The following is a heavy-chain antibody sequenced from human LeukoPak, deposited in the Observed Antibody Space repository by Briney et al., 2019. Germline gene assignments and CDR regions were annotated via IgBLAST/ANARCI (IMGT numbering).Heavy chain of an antibody. CDR2: ISWDGGTT. CDR3: AKDHQLRSLEWLPGFIDL. J-gene: IGHJ2*01. V-gene: IGHV3-43*01. D-gene: IGHD3-3*01. CDR1: GLTFGDYS. Sequence: GGSLRLSCAASGLTFGDYSMHWLRQTPGKGLEWVSLISWDGGTTYYAASVKGRFTISRDNSKSSLFLQMNSLRTEDSALYYCAKDHQLRSLEWLPGFIDLWGRGTLVSVSS.